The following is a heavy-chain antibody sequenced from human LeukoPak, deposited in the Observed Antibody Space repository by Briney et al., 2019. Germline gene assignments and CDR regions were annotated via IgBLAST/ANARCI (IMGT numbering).Heavy chain of an antibody. CDR3: ARGYYYDSSGYYQLDY. Sequence: SVKVSCKASGGTFSSYAISWVRQAPGQGLEWMGGIIPIFGIANYAQKFQGRVTITADKSTSTAYMELSSLRSEDTAVYYCARGYYYDSSGYYQLDYWGQGTLVTVSS. V-gene: IGHV1-69*10. J-gene: IGHJ4*02. D-gene: IGHD3-22*01. CDR1: GGTFSSYA. CDR2: IIPIFGIA.